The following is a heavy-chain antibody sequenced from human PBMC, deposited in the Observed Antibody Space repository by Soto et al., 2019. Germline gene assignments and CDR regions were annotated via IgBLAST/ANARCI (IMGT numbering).Heavy chain of an antibody. Sequence: SETLSLTCTVSGGSVGSTSYSWCWIRQSPGKGLEWIATIYSTDKTYYNPSLLSRVTISVDTSMNELSLRLSSVTAADTAVYYCARVNKYFLLSYGDDYYGMDVCGQGTTVTVSS. D-gene: IGHD4-17*01. V-gene: IGHV4-39*01. CDR3: ARVNKYFLLSYGDDYYGMDV. CDR1: GGSVGSTSYS. J-gene: IGHJ6*02. CDR2: IYSTDKT.